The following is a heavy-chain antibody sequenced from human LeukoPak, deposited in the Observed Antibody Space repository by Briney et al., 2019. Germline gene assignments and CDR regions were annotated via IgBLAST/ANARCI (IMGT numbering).Heavy chain of an antibody. V-gene: IGHV1-2*02. CDR3: ARDYRSITGDAFDI. CDR1: GYTFTGYY. Sequence: ASVKVSCKASGYTFTGYYMHWVRQAPGQGLEWMGWINPNSGGTNYAQKFQGRVTMTRDTSISTAYMELSSLRSEDTAVYYCARDYRSITGDAFDIWGQGTMVTVSS. D-gene: IGHD2-2*01. CDR2: INPNSGGT. J-gene: IGHJ3*02.